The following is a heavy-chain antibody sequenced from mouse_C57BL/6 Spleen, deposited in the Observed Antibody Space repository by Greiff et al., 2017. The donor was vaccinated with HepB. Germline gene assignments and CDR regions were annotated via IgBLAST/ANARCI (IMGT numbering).Heavy chain of an antibody. J-gene: IGHJ3*01. V-gene: IGHV1-53*01. Sequence: VQLQQPGTELVKPGASVKLSCKASGYTFTSYWMHWVKQRPGHGLEWIGNINPSNGGTNYNEKFKSKATLTVDKSSSTAYMQLSSLTSEDSAVYYCARGDYDGPWFADWGQGTLVTVSA. D-gene: IGHD2-4*01. CDR1: GYTFTSYW. CDR3: ARGDYDGPWFAD. CDR2: INPSNGGT.